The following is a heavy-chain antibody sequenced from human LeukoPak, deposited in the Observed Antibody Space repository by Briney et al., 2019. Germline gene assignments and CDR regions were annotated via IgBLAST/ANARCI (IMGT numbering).Heavy chain of an antibody. D-gene: IGHD3-3*01. V-gene: IGHV3-48*03. Sequence: GGSLRLSCAASGFTFSSYEMNWVRQAPGKGLEWVSYISSSGSTIYYADSVKGRFTISRDNAKNSLYLQMNSLRAEDTALYYCARGYYDFWSGYYTRGRASFDYWGQGTLVTVSS. CDR3: ARGYYDFWSGYYTRGRASFDY. CDR1: GFTFSSYE. CDR2: ISSSGSTI. J-gene: IGHJ4*02.